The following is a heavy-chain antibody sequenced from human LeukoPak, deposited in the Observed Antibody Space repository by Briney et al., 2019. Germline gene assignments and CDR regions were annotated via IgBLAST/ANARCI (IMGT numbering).Heavy chain of an antibody. CDR2: IIPIFGTA. Sequence: ASVKVSCKASGYTFTSYGISWVRQAPGQGLEWMGRIIPIFGTANYAQKFQGRVTITTDESTSTAYMELSSLRSEDTAVYYCARDDYYDSSGSRAGAFDIWGQGTMVTVSS. CDR1: GYTFTSYG. V-gene: IGHV1-69*05. CDR3: ARDDYYDSSGSRAGAFDI. D-gene: IGHD3-22*01. J-gene: IGHJ3*02.